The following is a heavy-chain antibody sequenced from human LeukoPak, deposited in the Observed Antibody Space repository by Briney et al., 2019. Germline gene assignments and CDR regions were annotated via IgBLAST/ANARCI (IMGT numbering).Heavy chain of an antibody. J-gene: IGHJ3*02. CDR1: GGSFSGYY. Sequence: PSETLSLTCAVYGGSFSGYYWSWIRQPPGKGLEWIGEINHSGSTNYNPSLKSRVTISVDTSKNQFSLKLSSVTAADTAVYYCARYERWLQVFAFDIWGQGTMVTVSS. V-gene: IGHV4-34*01. D-gene: IGHD5-24*01. CDR2: INHSGST. CDR3: ARYERWLQVFAFDI.